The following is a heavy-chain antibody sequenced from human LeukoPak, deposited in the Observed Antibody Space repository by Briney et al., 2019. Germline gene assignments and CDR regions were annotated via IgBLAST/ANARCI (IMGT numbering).Heavy chain of an antibody. CDR2: IYHSGSP. J-gene: IGHJ4*02. Sequence: SETLSLTCAVSGGSISSNNWWGWARQPPGKGLEWIGEIYHSGSPNYNPSLKSRVTISVDKSRNHFSLNLSSVTAADTAVYYCARVNINNWHSCDYWGQGTLVTVSS. D-gene: IGHD1-1*01. V-gene: IGHV4-4*02. CDR3: ARVNINNWHSCDY. CDR1: GGSISSNNW.